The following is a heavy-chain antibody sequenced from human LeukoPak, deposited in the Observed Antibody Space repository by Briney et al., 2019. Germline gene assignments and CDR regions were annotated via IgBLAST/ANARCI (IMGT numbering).Heavy chain of an antibody. CDR3: GNEENGVYVY. J-gene: IGHJ4*02. CDR2: VNDRGDST. CDR1: GFIFKKYA. D-gene: IGHD2-8*01. Sequence: GGSLRLSCAASGFIFKKYAMTWVRQAPGKGLDWVSSVNDRGDSTHYTDSVKHRFPGSRDNSRNTPYLQMHNLRAEETAVYYCGNEENGVYVYWGQGALVTVSS. V-gene: IGHV3-23*01.